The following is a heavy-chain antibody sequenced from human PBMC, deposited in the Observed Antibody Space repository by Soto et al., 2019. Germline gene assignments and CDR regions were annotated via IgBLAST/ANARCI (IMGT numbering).Heavy chain of an antibody. CDR1: GDSVSSNSAA. CDR2: TYYRSKWYN. Sequence: PSQTLSLTCAISGDSVSSNSAAWNWIRQSPSRGLEWLGRTYYRSKWYNDYAVSVKSRITINPDTSKNQFSLQLNSLTPEDTAVYYCARAGDYDSWSGYTSQYYYYGMDVWGQGTTVTVSS. V-gene: IGHV6-1*01. D-gene: IGHD3-3*01. CDR3: ARAGDYDSWSGYTSQYYYYGMDV. J-gene: IGHJ6*02.